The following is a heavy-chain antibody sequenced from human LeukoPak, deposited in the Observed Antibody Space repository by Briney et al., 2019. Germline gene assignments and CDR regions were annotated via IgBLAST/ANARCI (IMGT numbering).Heavy chain of an antibody. CDR2: IYHSGNT. CDR3: ARANLENGHYYMDV. J-gene: IGHJ6*03. D-gene: IGHD1-1*01. Sequence: SQTLSLTCTVSSGSISSGDYYWSWIRQPPGKGLEWIGYIYHSGNTYYIPSLKSRVTISVDRSKNQFSLKLSSVTAADTAVYYCARANLENGHYYMDVWGKGTTVTVSS. CDR1: SGSISSGDYY. V-gene: IGHV4-30-2*01.